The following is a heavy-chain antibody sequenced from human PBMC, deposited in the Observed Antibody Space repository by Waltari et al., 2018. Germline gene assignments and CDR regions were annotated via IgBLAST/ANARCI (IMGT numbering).Heavy chain of an antibody. V-gene: IGHV4-34*01. CDR2: INHIGST. Sequence: QVQLQQWGAGLLKPSETLSLTCAVYGGSFSGYYWSWIRQPPGKGLEWIGEINHIGSTNYNPSLKSRVTISVDTSKNQFSLKLSSVTAADTAVYYCALKGVVVIATSLYGDAFDIWGQGTMVTVSS. J-gene: IGHJ3*02. CDR1: GGSFSGYY. CDR3: ALKGVVVIATSLYGDAFDI. D-gene: IGHD2-21*01.